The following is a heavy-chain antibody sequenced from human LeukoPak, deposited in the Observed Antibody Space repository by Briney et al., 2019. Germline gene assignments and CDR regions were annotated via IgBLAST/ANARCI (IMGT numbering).Heavy chain of an antibody. D-gene: IGHD1-26*01. Sequence: GGSLRLSCAASGFIFTDYWMYWVRQAPGKGLAWVANIKQDGSEKYYVDSVKGRLTISRDNAKNSLYLQMNSLRAEDTAVYYCARDDGGSYPTVCDCWGQGTLVTVSS. J-gene: IGHJ4*02. V-gene: IGHV3-7*01. CDR2: IKQDGSEK. CDR3: ARDDGGSYPTVCDC. CDR1: GFIFTDYW.